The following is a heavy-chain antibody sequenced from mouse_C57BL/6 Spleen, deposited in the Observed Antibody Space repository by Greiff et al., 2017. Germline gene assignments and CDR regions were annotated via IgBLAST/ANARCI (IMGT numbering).Heavy chain of an antibody. CDR3: ASYGNYPAWFAY. D-gene: IGHD2-1*01. V-gene: IGHV1-69*01. J-gene: IGHJ3*01. CDR1: GYTFTSYW. Sequence: ASGYTFTSYWMHWVKQRPGQGLEWIGEIDPSDSYTNYNQKFKGKSTLTVDKSSSTAYMQLSSLTSEDSAVYYCASYGNYPAWFAYWGQGTLVTVSA. CDR2: IDPSDSYT.